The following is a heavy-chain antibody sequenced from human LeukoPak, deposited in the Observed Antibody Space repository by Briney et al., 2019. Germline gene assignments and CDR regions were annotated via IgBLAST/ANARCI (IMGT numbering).Heavy chain of an antibody. D-gene: IGHD3-9*01. V-gene: IGHV4-59*01. CDR1: GGSISYYY. J-gene: IGHJ5*02. Sequence: PSETLSLTCTVSGGSISYYYWTWIRQSPGKGLEWIGQIYYTGSTYYNPYLKSRVTISVDTSRNQFSLDLTSVTAADTAVYYCARGGTYNDILSFDPWGQGTLVTVSS. CDR3: ARGGTYNDILSFDP. CDR2: IYYTGST.